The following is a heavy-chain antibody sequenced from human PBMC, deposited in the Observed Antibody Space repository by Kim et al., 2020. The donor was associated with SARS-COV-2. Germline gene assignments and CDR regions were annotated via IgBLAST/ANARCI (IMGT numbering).Heavy chain of an antibody. CDR2: ISGSGGST. V-gene: IGHV3-23*01. CDR3: AKDFLSFGVAGTFDY. CDR1: GFTFSSYA. Sequence: GGSLRLSCAASGFTFSSYAMSWVRQAPGKGLEWVSAISGSGGSTYYADSVKGRFTISRDNSKNTLYLQMNSLRAEDTAVYYCAKDFLSFGVAGTFDYWGQGTLVTVSS. J-gene: IGHJ4*02. D-gene: IGHD3-3*01.